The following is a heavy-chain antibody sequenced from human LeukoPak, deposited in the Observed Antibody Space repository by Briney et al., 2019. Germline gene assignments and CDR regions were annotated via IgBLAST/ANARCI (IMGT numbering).Heavy chain of an antibody. CDR1: GFTFGDYA. V-gene: IGHV3-49*04. Sequence: GGSLRLSCTASGFTFGDYAMSWVRQAPGKGLEWVGFIRSKAYGGTTEYAASVKGRFTISRDDSKSIAYLQMNSLKTKDTAVYYCTRSSGYYDYVWGSYRVPAEYYFDYWGQGTLVTVSS. J-gene: IGHJ4*02. CDR2: IRSKAYGGTT. D-gene: IGHD3-16*02. CDR3: TRSSGYYDYVWGSYRVPAEYYFDY.